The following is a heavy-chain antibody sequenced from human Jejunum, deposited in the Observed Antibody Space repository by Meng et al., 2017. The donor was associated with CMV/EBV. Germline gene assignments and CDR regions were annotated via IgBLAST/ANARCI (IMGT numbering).Heavy chain of an antibody. V-gene: IGHV2-5*02. Sequence: VWVGVIQQPRERAREVLGFIYWDAVKRYTPNLRNRLTITKDASRNQVLLTMTNMDPADTATYYCAHRKDHSGNWNWGSADFWGQGALVTVSS. J-gene: IGHJ4*02. CDR2: IYWDAVK. CDR1: VW. D-gene: IGHD7-27*01. CDR3: AHRKDHSGNWNWGSADF.